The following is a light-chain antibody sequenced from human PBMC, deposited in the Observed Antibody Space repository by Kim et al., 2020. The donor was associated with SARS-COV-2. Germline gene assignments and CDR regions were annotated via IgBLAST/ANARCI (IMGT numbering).Light chain of an antibody. V-gene: IGKV3-20*01. Sequence: ERATLSCRARQSVTNNYLAWFPQKPGQAPRLLSYGASSRAAGIPDRFSGSGAGTLFTPSVSRLAAEDLAVYYCQLYGTSPPTWTVGQGTKGESK. CDR2: GAS. CDR1: QSVTNNY. J-gene: IGKJ1*01. CDR3: QLYGTSPPTWT.